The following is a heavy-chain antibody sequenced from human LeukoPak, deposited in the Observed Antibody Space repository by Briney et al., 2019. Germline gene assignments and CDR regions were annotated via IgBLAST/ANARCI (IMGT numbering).Heavy chain of an antibody. CDR3: TTDGIGIEGATFDY. J-gene: IGHJ4*02. V-gene: IGHV3-49*04. D-gene: IGHD1-26*01. CDR2: IRSKAYGGTT. Sequence: GGSLRFSCQAPGFTFGDYAMSWVRQAPGKGREGEGFIRSKAYGGTTDYAAPVKGRFTISRDDSKNTLYLQMNSLKTEDTAVYYCTTDGIGIEGATFDYWGQGTLVTVSS. CDR1: GFTFGDYA.